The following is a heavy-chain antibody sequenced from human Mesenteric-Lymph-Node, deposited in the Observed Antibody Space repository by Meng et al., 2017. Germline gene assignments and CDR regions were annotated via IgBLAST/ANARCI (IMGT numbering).Heavy chain of an antibody. V-gene: IGHV3-23*01. CDR2: ISGSGAAT. Sequence: GESLKISCAASGFTFSSYVMGWVRQAPGKGLEYVSSISGSGAATYYTDSVKGRFTISRDNSKNTLSLQMNSLRAEDTAVYYCQFKSASTHSHIWGQGTKVTVSS. CDR1: GFTFSSYV. CDR3: QFKSASTHSHI. J-gene: IGHJ3*02. D-gene: IGHD2-15*01.